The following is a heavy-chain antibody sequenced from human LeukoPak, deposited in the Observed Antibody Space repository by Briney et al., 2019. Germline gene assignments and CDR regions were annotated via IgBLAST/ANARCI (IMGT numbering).Heavy chain of an antibody. CDR1: GGSISSYY. CDR2: IYYSGST. V-gene: IGHV4-59*01. Sequence: SETLSLTCTVSGGSISSYYWSWIRQPPGKGLEWIGYIYYSGSTNYNPSLKSRVTISVDTSKNQFSLKLSSVTAADTAVYYCAGPDYYGSGSPPTYWGQGTLVTASS. D-gene: IGHD3-10*01. J-gene: IGHJ4*02. CDR3: AGPDYYGSGSPPTY.